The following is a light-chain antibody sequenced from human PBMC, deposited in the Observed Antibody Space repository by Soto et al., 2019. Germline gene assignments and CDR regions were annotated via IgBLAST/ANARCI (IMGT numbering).Light chain of an antibody. CDR1: QSISSY. J-gene: IGKJ4*01. V-gene: IGKV1-39*01. CDR2: AAF. CDR3: QQSYNTPLT. Sequence: DIQMTQSPSSLSASGGDTVTITCRASQSISSYLNWYQQKPGKAPKLLIYAAFSLQSGVPSRFSGSGSGTDFTLTISMLQPEDFATYYCQQSYNTPLTFGGGTKVEIK.